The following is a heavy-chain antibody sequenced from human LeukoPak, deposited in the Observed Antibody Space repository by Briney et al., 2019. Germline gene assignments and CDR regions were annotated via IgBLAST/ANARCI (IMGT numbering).Heavy chain of an antibody. CDR2: IYTSGST. CDR3: ARAGYCSGGSCSILDY. CDR1: GGSISSYY. V-gene: IGHV4-4*07. D-gene: IGHD2-15*01. J-gene: IGHJ4*02. Sequence: LETLSLTCTVSGGSISSYYWSWIRQPAGKGLEWIGRIYTSGSTNYNPSLKSRVTMSVDTSKNQFSLKLSSVTAADTAVYYCARAGYCSGGSCSILDYWGQGTLVTVSS.